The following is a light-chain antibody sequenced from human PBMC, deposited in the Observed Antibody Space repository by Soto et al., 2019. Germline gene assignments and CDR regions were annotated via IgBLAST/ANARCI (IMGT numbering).Light chain of an antibody. CDR3: IQDFISPQT. CDR1: QGIRGD. V-gene: IGKV1-6*01. Sequence: AIQMTQSPASLSASLGDRVTITCRASQGIRGDLGWYQQKPGKAPKLLISATSTLQSGVPSRFSGRGSGTNFTLTISSLQPEDFETYYCIQDFISPQTVGQGTKVDIK. J-gene: IGKJ1*01. CDR2: ATS.